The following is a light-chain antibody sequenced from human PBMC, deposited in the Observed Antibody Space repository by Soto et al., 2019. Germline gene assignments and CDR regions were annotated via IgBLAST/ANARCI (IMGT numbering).Light chain of an antibody. Sequence: QSVLTQPASVSGSPGQSITISCTGTSSDVGGYNYVSWYQQHPGKAPKLMIYEVSNRPSGDSNRFSGSKSGNTASLTISGXXXXXXXXYYCSSYTSSSTLVFGGGTKLTVL. V-gene: IGLV2-14*01. J-gene: IGLJ2*01. CDR3: SSYTSSSTLV. CDR1: SSDVGGYNY. CDR2: EVS.